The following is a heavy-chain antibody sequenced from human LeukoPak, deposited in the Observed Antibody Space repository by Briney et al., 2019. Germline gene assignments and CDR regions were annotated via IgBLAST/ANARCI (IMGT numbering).Heavy chain of an antibody. CDR2: IYYTGST. D-gene: IGHD6-13*01. Sequence: SETLSLTCTVTGGCISSYYWSWIRQPPGKGLEWIGYIYYTGSTNYNPSLKSRVTISVDTSKNQFSLKLSSVTAADTAVYYCARQQLSQLYYFDNWGQGTLVTVSS. V-gene: IGHV4-59*01. CDR1: GGCISSYY. CDR3: ARQQLSQLYYFDN. J-gene: IGHJ4*02.